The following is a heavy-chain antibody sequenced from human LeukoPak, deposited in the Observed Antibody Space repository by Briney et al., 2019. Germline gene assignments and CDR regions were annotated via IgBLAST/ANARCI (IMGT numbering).Heavy chain of an antibody. Sequence: ASVKVSCKASGYTFTGYYIHWVRQAPGQGLEWMGWINPNNGGTNYAQKFQGRVTMTRDTSISTAYMELSRLRSDDTAVYYCARDLPYSSSWYFDYWGQGTLVTVSS. D-gene: IGHD6-13*01. V-gene: IGHV1-2*02. J-gene: IGHJ4*02. CDR1: GYTFTGYY. CDR2: INPNNGGT. CDR3: ARDLPYSSSWYFDY.